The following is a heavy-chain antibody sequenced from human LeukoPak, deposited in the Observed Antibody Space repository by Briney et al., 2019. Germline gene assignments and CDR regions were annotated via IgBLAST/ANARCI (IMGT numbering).Heavy chain of an antibody. CDR1: GGSFSGYY. Sequence: PSETLSLTCAVYGGSFSGYYWSWIRQPPGKGLEWIGEINHSGSTNYNPSLKSRVTISVDTSKNQFSLKLSSVTAADTAVYYCARFSWANWGRPHYFDYWGQGTLVTVSS. CDR2: INHSGST. J-gene: IGHJ4*02. CDR3: ARFSWANWGRPHYFDY. V-gene: IGHV4-34*01. D-gene: IGHD7-27*01.